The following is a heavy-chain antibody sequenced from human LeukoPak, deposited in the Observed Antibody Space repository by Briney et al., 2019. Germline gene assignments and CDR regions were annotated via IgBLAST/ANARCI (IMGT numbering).Heavy chain of an antibody. V-gene: IGHV3-33*01. CDR3: VRSSDGSGSYYANWFDP. CDR2: IWYDGSNK. J-gene: IGHJ5*02. CDR1: GFIFSSHG. Sequence: GGSLRLSCAASGFIFSSHGMHWVRQAPGKGLEWVAVIWYDGSNKYYADSVKGRFTISRDNSKNTLYLQMNSLRAEDTAVYYCVRSSDGSGSYYANWFDPWGQGTLVTVSS. D-gene: IGHD3-10*01.